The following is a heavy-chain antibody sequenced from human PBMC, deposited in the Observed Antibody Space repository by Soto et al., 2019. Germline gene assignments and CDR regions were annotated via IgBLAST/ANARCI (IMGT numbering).Heavy chain of an antibody. CDR2: IYYSGST. J-gene: IGHJ3*02. V-gene: IGHV4-59*08. CDR1: GGSISSYY. CDR3: ARLREGAFAI. Sequence: QVQLQESGPGLVKPSETLSLTCTVSGGSISSYYWSWIRQPPGKGLEWIGYIYYSGSTNYNPSLKSRVTISVDTSKNQFSLKLSSVTAADTAVYYCARLREGAFAIWGQGTMVTVSS.